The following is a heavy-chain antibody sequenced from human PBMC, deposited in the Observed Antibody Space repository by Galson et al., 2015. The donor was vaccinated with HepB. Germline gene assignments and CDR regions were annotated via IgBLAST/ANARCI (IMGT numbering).Heavy chain of an antibody. CDR2: IKQDGSEK. Sequence: SLRLSCAASGFTFSSYWMSWVRQAPGKGLEWVANIKQDGSEKYYVDSVKGRFTISRDNAKNSLYLQMNSLRAEDTAVYYCARDYDFWSGYYTYYYYYYMDVWGKGTTVTVSS. CDR1: GFTFSSYW. D-gene: IGHD3-3*01. J-gene: IGHJ6*03. V-gene: IGHV3-7*03. CDR3: ARDYDFWSGYYTYYYYYYMDV.